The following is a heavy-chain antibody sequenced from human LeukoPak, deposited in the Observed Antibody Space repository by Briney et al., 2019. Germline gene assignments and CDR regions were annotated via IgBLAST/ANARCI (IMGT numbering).Heavy chain of an antibody. CDR1: GGSISSGTYY. J-gene: IGHJ4*02. V-gene: IGHV4-30-2*01. D-gene: IGHD1-26*01. CDR3: ARGESRHLDY. Sequence: SETLSLTCTVSGGSISSGTYYWSWIRQPPGKGLEWIGYIYPSGSTYYNPSLRSRVTISVDRSKNQFSLKLSSVAAADTAVYYCARGESRHLDYWGQGTLVTVSS. CDR2: IYPSGST.